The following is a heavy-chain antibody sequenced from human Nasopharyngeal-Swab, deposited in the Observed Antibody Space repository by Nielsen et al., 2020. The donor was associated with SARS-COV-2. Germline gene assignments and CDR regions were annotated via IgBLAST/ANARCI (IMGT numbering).Heavy chain of an antibody. J-gene: IGHJ6*02. Sequence: VRQAPGQGLEWMGWMNPNSGNTGYAQKFQGRVTMTRNTSISTAYMELSSMRPEDTAVYYCARGRLSNYYGMDVWGQGTTVTVSS. V-gene: IGHV1-8*01. D-gene: IGHD3-16*02. CDR3: ARGRLSNYYGMDV. CDR2: MNPNSGNT.